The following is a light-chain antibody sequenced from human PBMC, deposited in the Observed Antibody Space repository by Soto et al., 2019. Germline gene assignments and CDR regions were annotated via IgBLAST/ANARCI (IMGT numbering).Light chain of an antibody. V-gene: IGKV3-11*01. CDR3: QKRSNWPPIFT. Sequence: EIVLTQSPATLSLSPGERATLSCRASQSVSSYLAWYQQKPGQAPRLLIYDASNRATGIPARFSGSGSGTDFTLTISSLETEDFAVYYCQKRSNWPPIFTFGPGTKVDIK. CDR2: DAS. J-gene: IGKJ3*01. CDR1: QSVSSY.